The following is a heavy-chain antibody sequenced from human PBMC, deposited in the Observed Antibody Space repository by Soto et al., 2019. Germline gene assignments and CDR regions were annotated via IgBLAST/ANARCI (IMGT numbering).Heavy chain of an antibody. CDR2: ISAYNGNT. CDR1: GYTFTSYG. Sequence: ASVKVSCKASGYTFTSYGISWVRQAPGQGREWMGWISAYNGNTNYTQKLQGRVTMTTDTSTSTAYMELRSLRSDDTAVYFCARYREWDLVMVKSWDYWGQGTLVTVSS. J-gene: IGHJ4*02. V-gene: IGHV1-18*01. D-gene: IGHD5-18*01. CDR3: ARYREWDLVMVKSWDY.